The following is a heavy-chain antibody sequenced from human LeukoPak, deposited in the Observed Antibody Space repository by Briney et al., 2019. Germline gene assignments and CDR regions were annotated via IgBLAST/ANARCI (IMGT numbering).Heavy chain of an antibody. Sequence: SETLSLTCTVSGASISDYYWSWVRQPPGKGLEWIGYVYTSGATSYNPSLRSRLTISLDTSKNQFSLRLSSVTAADTAVYYCARHQGKENARFYFDYWGQGTLATVSS. CDR3: ARHQGKENARFYFDY. CDR2: VYTSGAT. V-gene: IGHV4-4*09. D-gene: IGHD2-2*01. CDR1: GASISDYY. J-gene: IGHJ4*02.